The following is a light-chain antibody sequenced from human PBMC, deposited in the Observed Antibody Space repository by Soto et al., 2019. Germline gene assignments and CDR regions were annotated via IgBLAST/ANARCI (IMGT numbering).Light chain of an antibody. V-gene: IGKV1-33*01. Sequence: DIQMTQSPSSLSASVGDRVTITCQASQDISNYLNWYQQKPGKAPKLLIYDASNLETGVPSRFSGSGSGTDFPFTISSLQPEDIATYYCQQYDHLPLTFGGGNKVEIK. CDR1: QDISNY. CDR2: DAS. CDR3: QQYDHLPLT. J-gene: IGKJ4*01.